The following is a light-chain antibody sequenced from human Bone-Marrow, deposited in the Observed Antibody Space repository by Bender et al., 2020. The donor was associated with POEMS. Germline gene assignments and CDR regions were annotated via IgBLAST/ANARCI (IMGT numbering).Light chain of an antibody. CDR2: EVS. CDR1: SSDVGYYNY. V-gene: IGLV2-14*01. J-gene: IGLJ2*01. Sequence: QSALTQPASVSGSPGQSVTISCTGTSSDVGYYNYVSWYQQHPGTVPKLMIYEVSNRPSGVSNRFSGSKSGNTASLSISGLQAEDEAEYYCSSYAGSNNLGVFGGGTKLTVL. CDR3: SSYAGSNNLGV.